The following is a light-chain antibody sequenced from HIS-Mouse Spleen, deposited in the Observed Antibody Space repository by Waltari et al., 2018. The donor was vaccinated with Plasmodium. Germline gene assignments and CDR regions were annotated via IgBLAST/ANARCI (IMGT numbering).Light chain of an antibody. CDR2: DVS. Sequence: QSALTQPRSVSGSPGQSVTISCTGTRSDFGGYNYVSWYPQHPGKAPKLMIYDVSKRPSGVPDRFSGSKSGNTASLTISGLQAEDEADYYCCSYAGSYTYVFGTGTKVTVL. V-gene: IGLV2-11*01. CDR3: CSYAGSYTYV. CDR1: RSDFGGYNY. J-gene: IGLJ1*01.